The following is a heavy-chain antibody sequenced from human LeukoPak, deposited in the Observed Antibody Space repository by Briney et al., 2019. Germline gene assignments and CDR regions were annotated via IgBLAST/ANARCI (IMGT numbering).Heavy chain of an antibody. V-gene: IGHV4-59*01. CDR2: IYYSGST. CDR3: ARARMNAFDI. CDR1: GGSISSYY. Sequence: SETLSLTCTVSGGSISSYYWSWIRQPPGKGLEWIGYIYYSGSTNYNPSLKGRVTISVDTSKNQFSLKLSSVTAADTAVYYCARARMNAFDIWGQGTMVTVSS. J-gene: IGHJ3*02.